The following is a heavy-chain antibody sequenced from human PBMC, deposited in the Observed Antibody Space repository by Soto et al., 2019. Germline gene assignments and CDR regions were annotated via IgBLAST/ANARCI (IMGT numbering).Heavy chain of an antibody. CDR3: ARGGLTDYFDY. V-gene: IGHV3-33*01. J-gene: IGHJ4*02. CDR2: IWYDGSNK. D-gene: IGHD2-21*02. Sequence: QVQLVESGGGVVQPGRSLRLSCAASGFTFSSYGMHWVRQAPGKGLEWVAVIWYDGSNKYYADSVKGRFTISRDNSKNTLYPQMTSLRAEDTAVYYCARGGLTDYFDYWGQGTLVTVSS. CDR1: GFTFSSYG.